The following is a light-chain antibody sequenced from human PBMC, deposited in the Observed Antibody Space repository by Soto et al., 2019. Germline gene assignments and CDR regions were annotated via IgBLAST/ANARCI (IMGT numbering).Light chain of an antibody. CDR2: EVN. CDR3: CSYAGSSTWV. V-gene: IGLV2-23*02. Sequence: QSALTQPASVYGSPAQSITISCSGTSSDVGSYNLVSWYQQHPGKAPKLMIYEVNKRPSGVSNRFSGSKSGNTASLTISGLQAEDEADYYCCSYAGSSTWVFGGGTKLTVL. J-gene: IGLJ3*02. CDR1: SSDVGSYNL.